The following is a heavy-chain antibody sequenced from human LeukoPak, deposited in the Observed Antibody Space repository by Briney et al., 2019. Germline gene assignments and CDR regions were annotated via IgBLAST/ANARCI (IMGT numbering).Heavy chain of an antibody. V-gene: IGHV3-53*01. Sequence: GGPLRLSCAASGFTVSNNYMSWVRQAPGKGLEWVSVLYSGGSTYYADSVKGRFTISRDNSKNTLFLQMNSLRAEDTAVYYCARALGSGYPNYYYYYMDVWGKGTTVTVSS. CDR3: ARALGSGYPNYYYYYMDV. CDR2: LYSGGST. D-gene: IGHD3-22*01. CDR1: GFTVSNNY. J-gene: IGHJ6*03.